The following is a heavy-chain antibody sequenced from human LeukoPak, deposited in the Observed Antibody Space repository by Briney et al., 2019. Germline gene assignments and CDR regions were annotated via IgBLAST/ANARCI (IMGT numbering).Heavy chain of an antibody. D-gene: IGHD3-3*01. J-gene: IGHJ3*02. CDR3: ASWAVPEDFWSGYYSDAFDI. CDR2: INPNSGGT. V-gene: IGHV1-2*02. Sequence: ASVKVSCKASGYTFTGYYMHWVRQAPGQGLEWMGWINPNSGGTNYAQKFQGRVTMTRDTSISTAYMELSRLRSDDTAVYYCASWAVPEDFWSGYYSDAFDIWGQGTMVTVSS. CDR1: GYTFTGYY.